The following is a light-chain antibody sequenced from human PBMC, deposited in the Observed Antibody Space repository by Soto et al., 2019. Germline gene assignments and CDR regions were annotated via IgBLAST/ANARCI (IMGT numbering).Light chain of an antibody. CDR1: SSDVGAYKY. V-gene: IGLV2-8*01. CDR3: LLYYGGALV. Sequence: QSALTQPPSASGSPGQSVTISCTGTSSDVGAYKYVSWYQQYPGKAPKLMIYEVSKRPSGVPDRFSGSKSGNTASLTVSGLQAEDEAEYYCLLYYGGALVFGGGTKLTVL. CDR2: EVS. J-gene: IGLJ3*02.